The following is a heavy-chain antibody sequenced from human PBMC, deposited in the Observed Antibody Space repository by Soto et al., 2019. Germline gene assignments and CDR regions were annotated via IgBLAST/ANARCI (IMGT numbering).Heavy chain of an antibody. CDR2: VHFGRSRT. V-gene: IGHV5-51*01. D-gene: IGHD6-13*01. J-gene: IGHJ4*02. Sequence: PGESLKISCKGPRYSFTTNWIAWVLQMPGKGLEWMGSVHFGRSRTRYGPSFEGQITISADRSISTAYLQWRSLKASDSAMYYCATWRGSSWFDYWGQGTQVTVSS. CDR3: ATWRGSSWFDY. CDR1: RYSFTTNW.